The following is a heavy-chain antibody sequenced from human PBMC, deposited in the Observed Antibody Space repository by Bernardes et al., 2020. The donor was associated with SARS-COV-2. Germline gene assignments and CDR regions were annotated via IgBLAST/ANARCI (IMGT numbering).Heavy chain of an antibody. V-gene: IGHV1-18*01. CDR1: GYTFTSYG. CDR2: ISAYNGNT. CDR3: ARDGTYYYGSGSFSYYYGMDV. D-gene: IGHD3-10*01. Sequence: ASVKVSCKASGYTFTSYGISWVRQAPGQGLEWMGWISAYNGNTNYAQKLQGRVTMTTDTSTSTAYMELRSLRSDDTAVYYCARDGTYYYGSGSFSYYYGMDVWGQGTTVTVSS. J-gene: IGHJ6*02.